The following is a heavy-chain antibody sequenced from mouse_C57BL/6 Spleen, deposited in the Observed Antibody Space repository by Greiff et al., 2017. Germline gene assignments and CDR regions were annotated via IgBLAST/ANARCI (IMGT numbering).Heavy chain of an antibody. J-gene: IGHJ3*01. Sequence: EVKLQESGPGLVKPSQSLSLTCSVTGYSITSGYYWNWIRQFPGNKLEWMGYISYDGSNNYNPSLKNRISITRDTSKNQFFLKLNSVTTEDTATYYCARDYYGSSYWAYWGQGTLVTVSA. V-gene: IGHV3-6*01. D-gene: IGHD1-1*01. CDR1: GYSITSGYY. CDR3: ARDYYGSSYWAY. CDR2: ISYDGSN.